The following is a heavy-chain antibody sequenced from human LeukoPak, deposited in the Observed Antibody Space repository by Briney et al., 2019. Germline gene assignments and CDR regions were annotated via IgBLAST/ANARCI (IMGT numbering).Heavy chain of an antibody. V-gene: IGHV3-53*01. CDR3: ARGESIAVAAFDY. CDR2: IYSGGST. J-gene: IGHJ4*02. Sequence: GSLRLSCAASGFTFSSNYMSWVRQAPGKGLEWVSVIYSGGSTYYADSVKGRFTISRDNSKNTLYLQMNSLRAEDTAVYYCARGESIAVAAFDYWGQGTLVTVSS. D-gene: IGHD6-19*01. CDR1: GFTFSSNY.